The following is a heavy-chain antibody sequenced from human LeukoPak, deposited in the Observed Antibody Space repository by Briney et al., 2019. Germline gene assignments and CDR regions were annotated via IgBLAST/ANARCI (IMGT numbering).Heavy chain of an antibody. V-gene: IGHV3-23*01. CDR3: AENPVRRYDFWSGYYPGGYYYMDV. J-gene: IGHJ6*03. Sequence: ETLSLXCAVYGGSFSGYYWSWVRQAPGKGLEWVSAISGSGGSTYYADSVKGRFTISRDNSKNTLYLQMNSLRAEDTAVYYCAENPVRRYDFWSGYYPGGYYYMDVWGKGTTVTVSS. CDR1: GGSFSGYY. D-gene: IGHD3-3*01. CDR2: ISGSGGST.